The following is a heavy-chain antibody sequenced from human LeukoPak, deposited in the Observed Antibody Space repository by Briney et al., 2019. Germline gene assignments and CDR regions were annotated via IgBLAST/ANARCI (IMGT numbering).Heavy chain of an antibody. D-gene: IGHD3-3*01. CDR2: IYHSGST. CDR1: GYSISSGYY. J-gene: IGHJ4*02. V-gene: IGHV4-38-2*02. Sequence: SETLSLTCTVSGYSISSGYYWGWIRQTPGKGLEWIGSIYHSGSTYYNPSLKSRVTISVDTSKNQFSLQLTSVTAADTALYFCARLWSGTGCIDYWGQGTLVTVSS. CDR3: ARLWSGTGCIDY.